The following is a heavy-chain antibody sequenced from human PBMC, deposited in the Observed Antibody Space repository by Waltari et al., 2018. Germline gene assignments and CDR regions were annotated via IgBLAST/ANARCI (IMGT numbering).Heavy chain of an antibody. J-gene: IGHJ4*02. V-gene: IGHV3-23*01. CDR2: VGSDGST. D-gene: IGHD3-9*01. CDR3: ARDIHYFAPDY. Sequence: EVQLLESGGGLIQPGGSLRLSCEASGFSFANYAMIWVRQAPGKGLEWVSCVGSDGSTQYGDSVKGRFTISRDNSKNMVYLQMNSLRAEDTAKYFCARDIHYFAPDYWGQGTLVTVSS. CDR1: GFSFANYA.